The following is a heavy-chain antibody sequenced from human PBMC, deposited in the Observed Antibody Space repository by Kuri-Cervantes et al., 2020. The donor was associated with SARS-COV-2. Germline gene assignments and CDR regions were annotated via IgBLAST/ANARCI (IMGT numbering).Heavy chain of an antibody. J-gene: IGHJ4*02. CDR1: GYTFTDYY. V-gene: IGHV1-2*02. CDR3: ARNRRMSGYSFGFDL. Sequence: ASVKVSRKPSGYTFTDYYMHWVRQAPGQGPEWMGWINPDGGTNSAQKFQGRVTMTRDTSTSTVHMELRRLRFDDTAVYYCARNRRMSGYSFGFDLWGQGTLVTVSS. D-gene: IGHD5-18*01. CDR2: INPDGGT.